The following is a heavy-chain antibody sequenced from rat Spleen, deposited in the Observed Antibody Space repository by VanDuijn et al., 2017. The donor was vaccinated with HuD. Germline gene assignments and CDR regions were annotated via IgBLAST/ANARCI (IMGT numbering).Heavy chain of an antibody. J-gene: IGHJ2*01. CDR2: ISTGGGNT. CDR3: AREGYYDGTYYPYYFDN. CDR1: GFTFSNYY. D-gene: IGHD1-12*02. V-gene: IGHV5S13*01. Sequence: EVQLVESGGGLVQPGRSLKLSCATSGFTFSNYYMAWVRQAPTKGLEWVASISTGGGNTYYRDSVKGRFTISRDNAKNIQYLQMDSLRSEDTATYYCAREGYYDGTYYPYYFDNWGQGVMVTVSS.